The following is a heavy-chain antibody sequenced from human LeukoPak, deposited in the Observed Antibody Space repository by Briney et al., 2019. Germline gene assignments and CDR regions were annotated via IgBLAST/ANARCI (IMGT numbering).Heavy chain of an antibody. Sequence: GGSLRLSCAASGFTFSSYAMTWVRQAPGKGLEWVSSISGSGITTFNSDSVKGRFTISRDNSKNTLYLQMNSLRAEDTAVYYCARDGGYSYGSDYWGQGTLVTVSS. D-gene: IGHD5-18*01. J-gene: IGHJ4*02. CDR1: GFTFSSYA. CDR2: ISGSGITT. CDR3: ARDGGYSYGSDY. V-gene: IGHV3-23*01.